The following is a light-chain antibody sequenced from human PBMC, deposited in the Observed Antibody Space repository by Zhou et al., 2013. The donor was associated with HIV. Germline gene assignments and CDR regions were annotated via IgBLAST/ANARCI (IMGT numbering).Light chain of an antibody. V-gene: IGKV1-13*02. CDR1: QGISNA. CDR2: GAS. Sequence: AIQLTQSPSSLSASLGDRVTITCRTSQGISNALAWYQQKPGKAPKLLIYGASNLETGVPSRFRGTGSGTDFTLTISSLRPEDFATYYCQQFNSFPLTFGGGTKVE. CDR3: QQFNSFPLT. J-gene: IGKJ4*01.